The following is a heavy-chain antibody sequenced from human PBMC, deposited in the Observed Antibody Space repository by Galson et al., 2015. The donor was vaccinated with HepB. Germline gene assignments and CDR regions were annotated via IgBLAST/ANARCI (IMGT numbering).Heavy chain of an antibody. D-gene: IGHD3-3*01. CDR3: ASFRFLEWPDGPYFDY. Sequence: SVKVSCKASGYTFTSNAMHWVRQAPGQRLGWIGWINVGDGDTKYAQRFQGRVTITRDTSANTAYMELSSLRSEDTAVYYRASFRFLEWPDGPYFDYWGQGTLVTVSS. J-gene: IGHJ4*02. CDR1: GYTFTSNA. V-gene: IGHV1-3*01. CDR2: INVGDGDT.